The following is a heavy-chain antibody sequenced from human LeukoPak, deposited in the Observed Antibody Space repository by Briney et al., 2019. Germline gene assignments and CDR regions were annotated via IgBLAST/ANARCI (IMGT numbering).Heavy chain of an antibody. Sequence: ASVKVSCKSCGYIFTSYYMHWVRQAPGQGLEWMGIINPSGGSTSYAQKFQGRVTMTRDTSTSTVYMELSSLRSEDTAVYYCTRGQFIASDYWGQGTLVTVSS. D-gene: IGHD6-13*01. CDR3: TRGQFIASDY. CDR2: INPSGGST. J-gene: IGHJ4*02. CDR1: GYIFTSYY. V-gene: IGHV1-46*03.